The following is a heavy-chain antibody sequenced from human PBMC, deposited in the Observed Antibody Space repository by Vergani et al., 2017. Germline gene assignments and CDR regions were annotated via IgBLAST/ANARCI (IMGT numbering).Heavy chain of an antibody. V-gene: IGHV3-7*01. CDR2: IKQDGSEK. CDR1: GFTFSSYW. CDR3: AHEGGYGDLDY. J-gene: IGHJ4*02. D-gene: IGHD4-17*01. Sequence: EVQLVESGGGLVQPGESLRLSCAASGFTFSSYWMSWVRQAPGKGLEWVANIKQDGSEKYYVDSVKGRFTISRDNAKNSLYLQMNSLRAEDTAVYYCAHEGGYGDLDYWGQGTLVTVSS.